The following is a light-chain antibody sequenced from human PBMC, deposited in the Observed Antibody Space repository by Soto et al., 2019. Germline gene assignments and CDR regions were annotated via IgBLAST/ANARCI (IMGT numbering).Light chain of an antibody. V-gene: IGLV4-69*01. CDR2: LNSYGSH. CDR3: QTWGTGIQNVV. J-gene: IGLJ2*01. CDR1: SGHSSYA. Sequence: QPVLTQSPSASASLGASVKLTCTLSSGHSSYAIAWHQQQPEKGPRYLMKLNSYGSHSKGDGIPDRFSGSSSGAERYLTISSLQYEDEADYYCQTWGTGIQNVVFGGGTKLTVL.